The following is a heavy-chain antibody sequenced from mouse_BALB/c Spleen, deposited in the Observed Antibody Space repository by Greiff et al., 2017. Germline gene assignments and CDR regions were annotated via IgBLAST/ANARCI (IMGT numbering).Heavy chain of an antibody. J-gene: IGHJ3*01. CDR3: ARSGEVRLWFAY. Sequence: QVQLQQSGPQLVRPGASVKISCKASGYSFTSYWMHWVKQRPGQGLEWIGMIDPSDSETRLNQKFKDKATLTVDKSSSTAYMQLSSPTSEDSAVYYCARSGEVRLWFAYWGQGTLVTVSA. V-gene: IGHV1S127*01. D-gene: IGHD2-14*01. CDR1: GYSFTSYW. CDR2: IDPSDSET.